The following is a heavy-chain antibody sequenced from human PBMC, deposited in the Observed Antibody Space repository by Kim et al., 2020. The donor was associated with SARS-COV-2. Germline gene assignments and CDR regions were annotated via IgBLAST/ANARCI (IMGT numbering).Heavy chain of an antibody. CDR2: IDPSDSYT. D-gene: IGHD3-10*01. J-gene: IGHJ6*02. V-gene: IGHV5-10-1*01. CDR3: ASTFGYYYGSGSYYPENYYYGMDV. Sequence: GGSLKISCKGSGYSFTSYWISWVRQMPGKGLEWMGRIDPSDSYTNYSPSFQGHVTIPADKSISTAYLQWRSLKASDTAMYYFASTFGYYYGSGSYYPENYYYGMDVWGQGTTVTVSS. CDR1: GYSFTSYW.